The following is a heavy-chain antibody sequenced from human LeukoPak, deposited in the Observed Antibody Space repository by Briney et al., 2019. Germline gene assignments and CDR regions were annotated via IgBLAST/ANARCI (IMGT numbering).Heavy chain of an antibody. Sequence: PSETLSLTCAVYGGSFSGYYWSWIRQPPGKGLEWIGEINHSGSTNYNPSLKSRVTISVDTSKNQFSLKLSSVTAADTAVYYCARVGLLVRGGFDYWGQGTLVTVSS. CDR1: GGSFSGYY. V-gene: IGHV4-34*01. D-gene: IGHD3-10*01. CDR2: INHSGST. J-gene: IGHJ4*02. CDR3: ARVGLLVRGGFDY.